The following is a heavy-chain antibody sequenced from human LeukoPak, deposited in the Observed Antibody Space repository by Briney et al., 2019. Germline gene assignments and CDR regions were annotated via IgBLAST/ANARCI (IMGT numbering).Heavy chain of an antibody. D-gene: IGHD3-22*01. CDR3: AREYYDTSGAKYAFDI. J-gene: IGHJ3*02. Sequence: ASVTVSCKASGYTFTGYYIHWVRQAPGQGLEWMGCIDPDSGGTNHAQKFQGRVIMTRDTSISTAYMELSRLRSDDTAVYYCAREYYDTSGAKYAFDIWGQGTMVTVSS. CDR2: IDPDSGGT. V-gene: IGHV1-2*02. CDR1: GYTFTGYY.